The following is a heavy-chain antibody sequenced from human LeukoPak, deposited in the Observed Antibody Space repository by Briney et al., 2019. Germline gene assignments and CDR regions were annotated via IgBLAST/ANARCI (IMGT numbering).Heavy chain of an antibody. V-gene: IGHV1-69*05. J-gene: IGHJ4*02. CDR3: ARDPYYYDSSGYQTN. D-gene: IGHD3-22*01. Sequence: SVKVSCKASGGTFSSYAISWVRQAPGQGLEWMGGIIPIFGTANYAQKFQGRVTITTDESTSTAYMELSSLRSEDTAVYYCARDPYYYDSSGYQTNWGQGTLVTVSS. CDR2: IIPIFGTA. CDR1: GGTFSSYA.